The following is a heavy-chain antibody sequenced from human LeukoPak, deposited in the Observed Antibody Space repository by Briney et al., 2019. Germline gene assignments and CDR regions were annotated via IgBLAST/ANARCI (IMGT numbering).Heavy chain of an antibody. CDR3: ARGYYYMDV. V-gene: IGHV3-74*01. Sequence: GGSLRLSCAASGFTYSSYAMHWVRQAPGKGLVWVSRINTDGSSTSYADSVKGRFTISRDNAKNTLYLQMNSLRAEDTAVYYCARGYYYMDVWGKGTTVTVSS. CDR2: INTDGSST. CDR1: GFTYSSYA. J-gene: IGHJ6*03.